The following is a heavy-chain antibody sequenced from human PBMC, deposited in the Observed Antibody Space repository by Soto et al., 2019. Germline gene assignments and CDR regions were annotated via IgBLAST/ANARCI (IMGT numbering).Heavy chain of an antibody. Sequence: QVQLVQSGAEVKKPGASVKVSCMASGYAFSNNFMHWVRQDPAQGLEWMGVINPTTGLTSNAQKFQGRITMTSDTSSSTAYMELSSLRSEDTAVYYCARALRNGYFYGMDIWGQGTTVTVSS. D-gene: IGHD2-8*01. J-gene: IGHJ6*02. CDR1: GYAFSNNF. V-gene: IGHV1-46*01. CDR3: ARALRNGYFYGMDI. CDR2: INPTTGLT.